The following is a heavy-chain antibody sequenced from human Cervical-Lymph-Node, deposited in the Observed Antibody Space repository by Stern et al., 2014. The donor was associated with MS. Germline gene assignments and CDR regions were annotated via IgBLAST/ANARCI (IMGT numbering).Heavy chain of an antibody. CDR1: GGSFSSYY. Sequence: QVQLQESGPGLVKPSETLSLTCTVSGGSFSSYYWSWIRQPPGKGLEWIGHIYSNGNTDYKPSLRTRVTISLDTSKNQFSLRLTSMSPADTAVYYCARGGRMASMFFWGQGILVTVSS. D-gene: IGHD5-24*01. J-gene: IGHJ4*02. V-gene: IGHV4-59*01. CDR3: ARGGRMASMFF. CDR2: IYSNGNT.